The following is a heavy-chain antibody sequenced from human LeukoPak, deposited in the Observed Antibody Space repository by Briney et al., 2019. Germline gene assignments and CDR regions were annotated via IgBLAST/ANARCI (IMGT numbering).Heavy chain of an antibody. CDR2: IYSGGST. J-gene: IGHJ4*02. V-gene: IGHV3-53*01. CDR1: GFTVSSNY. D-gene: IGHD3-10*01. CDR3: ARGYGSGSYTD. Sequence: GGSLRLSCAASGFTVSSNYMSWVRQAPGKGLEWVSVIYSGGSTYYADPVKGRFTISRDNSKSTLYLQMNSLRAEDTAVYYCARGYGSGSYTDWGQGTLVTVSS.